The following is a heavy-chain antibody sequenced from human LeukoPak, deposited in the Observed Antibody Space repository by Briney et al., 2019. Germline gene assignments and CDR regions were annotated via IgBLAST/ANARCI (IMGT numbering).Heavy chain of an antibody. V-gene: IGHV3-74*01. CDR3: AKHRGQIYYNYYMDA. D-gene: IGHD3-10*01. CDR2: INGGGSST. CDR1: GFTFSSYW. J-gene: IGHJ6*03. Sequence: PGGSLRLSCAASGFTFSSYWMHWVRQAPGKGLVWVSRINGGGSSTSYADSVKGRFTISRDNAKNTLYLQMNSLRAEDTAVYYCAKHRGQIYYNYYMDAWGKGTTVTVS.